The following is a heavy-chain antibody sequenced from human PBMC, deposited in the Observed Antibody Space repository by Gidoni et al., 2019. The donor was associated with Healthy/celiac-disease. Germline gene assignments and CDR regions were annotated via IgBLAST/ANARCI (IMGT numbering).Heavy chain of an antibody. D-gene: IGHD3-22*01. CDR3: ARDRGDDSSYEFDY. CDR2: IYYSGST. J-gene: IGHJ4*02. CDR1: GGSISSYY. Sequence: QVQLQESGPGLVKPSETLSLTCTVSGGSISSYYWSWIRQPPGKGLEWIGYIYYSGSTNYNPSLKSRVTISVDTSKNQFSLKLSSVTAADTAVYYCARDRGDDSSYEFDYWGQGTLVTVSS. V-gene: IGHV4-59*01.